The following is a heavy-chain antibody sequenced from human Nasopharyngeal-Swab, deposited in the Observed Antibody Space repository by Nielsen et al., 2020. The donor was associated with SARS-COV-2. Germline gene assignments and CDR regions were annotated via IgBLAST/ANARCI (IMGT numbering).Heavy chain of an antibody. CDR3: AGVLSATY. CDR2: ISWNSGSI. D-gene: IGHD2-8*01. CDR1: GFTFDDYA. J-gene: IGHJ4*02. V-gene: IGHV3-9*01. Sequence: GGSLRLFCAASGFTFDDYAMHWVRQAPGKGLEWVSGISWNSGSIGYADSVKGRFTISRDNAKNSLYLQMNSLRAEDTALYYCAGVLSATYWGQGTLVTVSS.